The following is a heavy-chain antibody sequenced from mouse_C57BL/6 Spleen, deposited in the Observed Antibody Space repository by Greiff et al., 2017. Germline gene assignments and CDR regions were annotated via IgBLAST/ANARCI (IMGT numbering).Heavy chain of an antibody. CDR1: GYTFTDYY. D-gene: IGHD1-1*01. V-gene: IGHV1-19*01. J-gene: IGHJ4*01. Sequence: DVQLQESGPVLVKPGASVKMSCKASGYTFTDYYMNWVKQSPGKSLEWIGVINPYNGGTSYNKKFKGKATLTVDKSSSTAYMELNSLTSEDSAVYYCAKRNYYGSSAAYYAMDYWGQGTSVTVSS. CDR2: INPYNGGT. CDR3: AKRNYYGSSAAYYAMDY.